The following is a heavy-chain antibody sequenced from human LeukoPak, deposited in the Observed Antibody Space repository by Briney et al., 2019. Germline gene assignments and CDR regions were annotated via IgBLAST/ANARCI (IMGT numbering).Heavy chain of an antibody. V-gene: IGHV4-59*08. Sequence: ASETLSLTCTVSGGSISSYYWSWIRQPPGKGLEWIGYIYYSGSTNYNPSLKSRVTISVDTSKNQFSLKLSFVTAADTAVYYCASACSSTSCHRGYGMDVWGQGTTVTVSS. J-gene: IGHJ6*02. D-gene: IGHD2-2*02. CDR3: ASACSSTSCHRGYGMDV. CDR2: IYYSGST. CDR1: GGSISSYY.